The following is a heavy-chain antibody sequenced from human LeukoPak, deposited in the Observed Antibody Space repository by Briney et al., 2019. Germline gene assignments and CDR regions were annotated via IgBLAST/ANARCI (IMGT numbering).Heavy chain of an antibody. CDR3: ARQVAVAAWEY. D-gene: IGHD6-19*01. CDR1: GYSFTTYW. CDR2: IYPCDSDT. V-gene: IGHV5-51*01. J-gene: IGHJ4*02. Sequence: GESLKISCKGSGYSFTTYWIGWVRQMPGKGLEWMGIIYPCDSDTRYSPSFEGQVTISADKSITTAYLQWSSLKASDTAMYYCARQVAVAAWEYWGQGTLVTVSS.